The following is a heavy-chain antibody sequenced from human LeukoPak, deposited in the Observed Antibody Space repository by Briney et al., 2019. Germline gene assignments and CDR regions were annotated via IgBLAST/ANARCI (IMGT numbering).Heavy chain of an antibody. CDR1: GFTFSAYG. CDR2: IQNDGSNE. Sequence: GGSLRLSCAASGFTFSAYGMHWVRQAPGKGLEWVAYIQNDGSNEQYADLVKGRFSISRDSSKNILYLQMNSLRAEDTAVYYCAKDRCSNGIGCYYYYMDVWGKGTTVIISS. J-gene: IGHJ6*03. D-gene: IGHD2-8*01. CDR3: AKDRCSNGIGCYYYYMDV. V-gene: IGHV3-30*02.